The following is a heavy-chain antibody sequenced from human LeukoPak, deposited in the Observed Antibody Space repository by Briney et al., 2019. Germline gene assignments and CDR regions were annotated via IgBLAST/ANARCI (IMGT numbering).Heavy chain of an antibody. CDR2: ISGDGGST. J-gene: IGHJ4*02. D-gene: IGHD6-19*01. CDR3: AKDRGWYDY. CDR1: GFTFDDYA. Sequence: GGSPRLSCAASGFTFDDYAMHWVRQAPGKGLEWVSLISGDGGSTYYADSVKGRFTISRDNSKNSLYLQMNSLRTEDTALYHCAKDRGWYDYWGQGTLVTVSS. V-gene: IGHV3-43*02.